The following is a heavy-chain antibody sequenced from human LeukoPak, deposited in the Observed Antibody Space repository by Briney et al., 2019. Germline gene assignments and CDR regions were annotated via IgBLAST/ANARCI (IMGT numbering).Heavy chain of an antibody. V-gene: IGHV4-61*08. CDR2: IYYSGST. CDR1: GGSISSGDYY. CDR3: ARDGVYGRYYFDY. Sequence: SSQTLSLTCTVSGGSISSGDYYWSWIRQPPGKGLEWIGYIYYSGSTNYNPSLKSRVTISVDTSKNQFSLKLSSVTAADTAVYYCARDGVYGRYYFDYWGQGTLVTVSS. D-gene: IGHD3-10*01. J-gene: IGHJ4*02.